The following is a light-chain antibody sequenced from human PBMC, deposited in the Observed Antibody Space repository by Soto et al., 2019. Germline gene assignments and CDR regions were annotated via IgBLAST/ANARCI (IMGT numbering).Light chain of an antibody. CDR1: QGISSA. CDR2: GAS. J-gene: IGKJ4*01. Sequence: AIQLTQSPSSLSASVGDRVTITCRASQGISSALAWYQQKPGKAPTLLIFGASSLESGVPSRFSGSGSGTDFTLTISSLQPEDFATYYCQHFNNYLLTFGGGTKVEIK. CDR3: QHFNNYLLT. V-gene: IGKV1D-13*01.